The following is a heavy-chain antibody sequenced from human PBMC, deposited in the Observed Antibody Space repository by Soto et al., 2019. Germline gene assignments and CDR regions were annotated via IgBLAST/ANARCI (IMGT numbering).Heavy chain of an antibody. J-gene: IGHJ4*02. D-gene: IGHD3-3*01. Sequence: EVQLAESGGGLVQLGGSLRLSCAASGFTFSGHWMSWVRQAPGKGLEWVANINQDGSEKNYADSMKGRFTISIDNAKNSLFLQMNSLRDEDTAMYYCARDFDWGQGTLVTVSS. V-gene: IGHV3-7*01. CDR3: ARDFD. CDR1: GFTFSGHW. CDR2: INQDGSEK.